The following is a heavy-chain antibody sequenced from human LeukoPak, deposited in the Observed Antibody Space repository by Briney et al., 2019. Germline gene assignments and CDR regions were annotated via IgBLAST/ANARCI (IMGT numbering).Heavy chain of an antibody. Sequence: GGSLRLSCAASGFTFSNYWMSWVRQAPGRGLECVASIKQDGSEKHYVDSVKGRLSISRDNAQTSLYLQMNSLRAEDTAMYYCARGRGLDYWGQGTLVTASS. CDR3: ARGRGLDY. CDR1: GFTFSNYW. J-gene: IGHJ4*02. V-gene: IGHV3-7*01. CDR2: IKQDGSEK. D-gene: IGHD3-10*01.